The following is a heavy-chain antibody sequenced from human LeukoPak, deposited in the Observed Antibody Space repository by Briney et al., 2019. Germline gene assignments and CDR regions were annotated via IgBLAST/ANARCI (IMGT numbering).Heavy chain of an antibody. CDR2: IIPIFGTA. CDR1: GGTFSSYA. V-gene: IGHV1-69*13. CDR3: ARDHLRGVTWFDP. D-gene: IGHD3-10*01. Sequence: SVKVSCKASGGTFSSYAISWVRQAPGQGLDWMGGIIPIFGTANYAQKFQGRVTLTADESTSTAYMELSSLRSEDTAVYYCARDHLRGVTWFDPWGQGTLVTVSS. J-gene: IGHJ5*02.